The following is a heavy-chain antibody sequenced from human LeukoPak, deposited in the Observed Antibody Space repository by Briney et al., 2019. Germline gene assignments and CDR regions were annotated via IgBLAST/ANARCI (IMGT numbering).Heavy chain of an antibody. V-gene: IGHV1-2*02. CDR2: INPNSGGT. CDR1: GYTFTGYY. CDR3: ARGWSGCSSTSCYGYYYYYMDV. Sequence: ASVKVSCKASGYTFTGYYMHWVRQAPGQGLEWMGWINPNSGGTNYAQKFQGRVTMTRDTSISTAYMELSRLRSDDTAVYYCARGWSGCSSTSCYGYYYYYMDVWGKGTTVTISS. J-gene: IGHJ6*03. D-gene: IGHD2-2*01.